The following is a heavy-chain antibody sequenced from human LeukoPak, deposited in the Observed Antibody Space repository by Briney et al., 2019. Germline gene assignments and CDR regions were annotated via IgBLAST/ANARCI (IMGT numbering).Heavy chain of an antibody. CDR1: GYTFSDYV. D-gene: IGHD5-24*01. CDR2: INPKSGGT. CDR3: ARSEVVDPLDY. Sequence: ASVKVSCKASGYTFSDYVIHWVRQAPGQGLECMGWINPKSGGTNYVQKFQGRVTMTRDTSINTVYMELSSLNSDDTAMYYCARSEVVDPLDYWGQGTLVTVSS. V-gene: IGHV1-2*02. J-gene: IGHJ4*02.